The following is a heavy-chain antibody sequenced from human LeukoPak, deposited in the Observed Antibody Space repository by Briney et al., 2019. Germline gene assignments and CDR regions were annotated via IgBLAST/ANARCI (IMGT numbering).Heavy chain of an antibody. V-gene: IGHV1-69*01. CDR2: IIPIFGTA. CDR1: GGTFSSYA. Sequence: SVKVSRKASGGTFSSYAISWVRQAPGQGLEWMGGIIPIFGTANYAQKFQGRVTITADESTSTAYMELSSLRSEDTAVYYCARLVAGRDQTYYFDYWGQGTLVTVSS. D-gene: IGHD6-19*01. CDR3: ARLVAGRDQTYYFDY. J-gene: IGHJ4*02.